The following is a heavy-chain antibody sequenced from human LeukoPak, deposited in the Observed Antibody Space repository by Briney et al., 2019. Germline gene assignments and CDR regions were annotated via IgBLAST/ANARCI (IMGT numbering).Heavy chain of an antibody. Sequence: SVKVSCKASGGTFSSYAISWVRQAPGQGLEWMGRIIPIFGTANYAQKFQGRVTITTDESTSTAYMELSSLRSKDTAVYYCARDSNAYSYGDFDYWGQGTLVTVSS. D-gene: IGHD5-18*01. CDR1: GGTFSSYA. V-gene: IGHV1-69*05. CDR3: ARDSNAYSYGDFDY. J-gene: IGHJ4*02. CDR2: IIPIFGTA.